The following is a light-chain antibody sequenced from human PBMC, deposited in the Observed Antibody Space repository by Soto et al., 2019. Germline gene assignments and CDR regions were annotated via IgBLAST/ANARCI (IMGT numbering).Light chain of an antibody. Sequence: QSVLTQPASVSESHGQSITISCTGTSRNVGSYKYVSWYKHHPGKAPRRLIHAVNRRPAGVSTRFSGSKSGNTASLPISGLQPEDEADYYCSSYTSSSTWVFGGGTKVTVL. CDR3: SSYTSSSTWV. CDR2: AVN. J-gene: IGLJ3*02. CDR1: SRNVGSYKY. V-gene: IGLV2-14*01.